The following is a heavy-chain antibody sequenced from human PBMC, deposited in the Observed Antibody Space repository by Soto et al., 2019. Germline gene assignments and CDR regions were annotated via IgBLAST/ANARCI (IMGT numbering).Heavy chain of an antibody. V-gene: IGHV3-23*01. CDR2: ISSAGGGT. Sequence: DVQLLESGGGLVQPGGSLRLSCAASGFTFNTYAMGWVRQAPGKGLEWVSGISSAGGGTYYADSVRGRFTVSRDNSKNTLYLQMNSLRAEDTAVYYCAQDWGRMSCYDYWGQGTLVTVSS. CDR1: GFTFNTYA. D-gene: IGHD2-15*01. J-gene: IGHJ4*02. CDR3: AQDWGRMSCYDY.